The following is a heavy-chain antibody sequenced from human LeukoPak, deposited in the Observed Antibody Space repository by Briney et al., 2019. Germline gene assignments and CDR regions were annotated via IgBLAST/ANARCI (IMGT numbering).Heavy chain of an antibody. CDR3: ARDFGELDY. CDR2: ISGSDYST. Sequence: GGSLRLSCAASGFTFSVYAMSWVRQAPGKGLEWVSAISGSDYSTYYADSVKGRFTFSRDNSENTLYLQMTSLRAEDTAVYYCARDFGELDYWGQGTLVTVSS. CDR1: GFTFSVYA. D-gene: IGHD3-3*01. J-gene: IGHJ4*02. V-gene: IGHV3-23*01.